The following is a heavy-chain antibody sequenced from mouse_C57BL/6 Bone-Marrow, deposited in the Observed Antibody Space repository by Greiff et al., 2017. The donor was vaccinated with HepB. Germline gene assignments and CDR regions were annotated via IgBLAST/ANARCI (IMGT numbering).Heavy chain of an antibody. V-gene: IGHV1-15*01. CDR2: IDPETGVT. J-gene: IGHJ3*01. Sequence: VQVVEFGAELVRPGASVTLSCKASGYTSTDYEMHWVKQTPVHGLEWIGAIDPETGVTVYNQKFKGKAILTADKSSCTAYMELRSLTSEDSAVYDRTEAGGLRRGFAYWSESNLVTVSA. CDR3: TEAGGLRRGFAY. CDR1: GYTSTDYE. D-gene: IGHD2-2*01.